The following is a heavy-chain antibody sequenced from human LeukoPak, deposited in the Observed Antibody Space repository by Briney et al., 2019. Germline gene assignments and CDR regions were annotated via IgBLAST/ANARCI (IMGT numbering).Heavy chain of an antibody. CDR1: GYTFTDYY. Sequence: EASVTVSCKASGYTFTDYYIHWVRQAPGQGLEWMGWINPNSGGTNYAQKLQGRVTMTTDTSTSTAYMELRSLRSDDTAVYYCARGAPGYQQLDHNWFDPWGQGTLVTVSS. CDR3: ARGAPGYQQLDHNWFDP. J-gene: IGHJ5*02. D-gene: IGHD2-2*01. CDR2: INPNSGGT. V-gene: IGHV1-2*02.